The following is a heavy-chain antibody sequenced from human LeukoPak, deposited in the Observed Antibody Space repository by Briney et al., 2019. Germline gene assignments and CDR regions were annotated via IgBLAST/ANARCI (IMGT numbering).Heavy chain of an antibody. CDR2: ISGGSVYI. V-gene: IGHV3-21*01. J-gene: IGHJ5*02. Sequence: GGSLRLSCAASGFTFSGFSMSWVRQAPGKGLEWVSSISGGSVYIFYADSVKGRFTISRDNAKNSLYLQMNSLRAEDTAVYYCARGLPEKQIQSVGHWGQGTLVTVSS. CDR3: ARGLPEKQIQSVGH. D-gene: IGHD1-14*01. CDR1: GFTFSGFS.